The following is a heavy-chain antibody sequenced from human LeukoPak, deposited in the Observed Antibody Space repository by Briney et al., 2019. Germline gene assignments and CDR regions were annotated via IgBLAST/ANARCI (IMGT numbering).Heavy chain of an antibody. CDR1: GYTFTGYY. CDR2: INPNSGGT. D-gene: IGHD6-13*01. Sequence: ASVKVSCKASGYTFTGYYMHWVRQAPGKGLEWMGWINPNSGGTNYAQKFQGRVTMTRDTSISTAYMELSRLRSDDTAVYYCARGEYSSSVWFDPWGQGTLVTVSS. J-gene: IGHJ5*02. V-gene: IGHV1-2*02. CDR3: ARGEYSSSVWFDP.